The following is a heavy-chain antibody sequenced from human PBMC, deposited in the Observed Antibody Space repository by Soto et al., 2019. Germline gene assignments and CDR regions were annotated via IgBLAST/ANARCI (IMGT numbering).Heavy chain of an antibody. V-gene: IGHV4-39*01. CDR2: VYYSGST. Sequence: PSETLSLTCTVSGGSISSSSYYWGWIRQPPGKGLEWIGSVYYSGSTYYNPPLKSRVTISVDTSKNQFSLKLSSVTAADTAVYYCATFTTGRDGYNDFDYWGQGTLVTVSS. CDR3: ATFTTGRDGYNDFDY. CDR1: GGSISSSSYY. J-gene: IGHJ4*02. D-gene: IGHD5-12*01.